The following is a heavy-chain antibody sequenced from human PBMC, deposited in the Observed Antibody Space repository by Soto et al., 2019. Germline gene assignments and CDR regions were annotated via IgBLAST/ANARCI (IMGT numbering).Heavy chain of an antibody. D-gene: IGHD2-15*01. CDR1: GGSISSSSYY. CDR2: IYYSGST. Sequence: SETLSLTYTVSGGSISSSSYYWGWIRQPPGKGLEWIGSIYYSGSTYYNPSLKSRVTISVDTSKNQFSLKLSSVTAADTAVYYCARLLVVAATPYFDYWGQGTLVTVSS. V-gene: IGHV4-39*01. CDR3: ARLLVVAATPYFDY. J-gene: IGHJ4*02.